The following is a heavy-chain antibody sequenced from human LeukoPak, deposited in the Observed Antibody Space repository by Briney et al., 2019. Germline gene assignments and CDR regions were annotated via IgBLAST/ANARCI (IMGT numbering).Heavy chain of an antibody. J-gene: IGHJ2*01. CDR3: ARDLDYGDYLGSWYFDL. V-gene: IGHV4-4*07. D-gene: IGHD4-17*01. CDR1: GGSISSYY. CDR2: IYTSGST. Sequence: SETLSLTCTVSGGSISSYYWSWIRQPAGKGLEWIGRIYTSGSTNYNPSLKSRVTMSVDTSKNQFSLKLSSVTAADTAVYYCARDLDYGDYLGSWYFDLWGRGTLVTVSS.